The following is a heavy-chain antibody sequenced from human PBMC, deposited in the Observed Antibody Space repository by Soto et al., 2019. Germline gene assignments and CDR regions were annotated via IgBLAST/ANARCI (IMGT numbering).Heavy chain of an antibody. V-gene: IGHV2-5*01. J-gene: IGHJ6*02. Sequence: QITLKESGPTLVKPTQTLTLTCTFSGFSLSTSGVGVGWIRQPPGKALEWLALIYWNDDKRYSPSLKSRLTITKDTYKNQVALTMTNMDPVDTATYYXXXXYYGSGSYYAYYYGMDVWGQGTTVTV. CDR2: IYWNDDK. CDR1: GFSLSTSGVG. D-gene: IGHD3-10*01. CDR3: XXXYYGSGSYYAYYYGMDV.